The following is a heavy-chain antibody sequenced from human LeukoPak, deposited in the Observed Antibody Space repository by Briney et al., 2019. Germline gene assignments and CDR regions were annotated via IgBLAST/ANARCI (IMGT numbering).Heavy chain of an antibody. J-gene: IGHJ4*02. CDR1: GGSISSYY. D-gene: IGHD3-3*01. V-gene: IGHV4-59*08. CDR3: ARLYYDFWSGYYYFDY. Sequence: SETLSLTCTVSGGSISSYYWSWIRQPPGKGLGWIGYIYYSGSTNYNPSLKSRVTISVDTFKNQFSLKLSSVTAADTAVYYCARLYYDFWSGYYYFDYWGQGTLVTVSS. CDR2: IYYSGST.